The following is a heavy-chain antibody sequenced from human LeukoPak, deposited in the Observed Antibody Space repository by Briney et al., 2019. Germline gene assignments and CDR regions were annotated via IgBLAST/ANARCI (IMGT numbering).Heavy chain of an antibody. V-gene: IGHV3-7*01. J-gene: IGHJ4*02. D-gene: IGHD3-22*01. Sequence: GGSLRFSCAASGFTFSTYWMSWVRQAPGKGLEWVANIKEDGSEKYYGDSVKGRFTISRDNAKNSLYLQMNSLRAEDTAVYYCARDSSGYQWGQGTLVTVSS. CDR1: GFTFSTYW. CDR3: ARDSSGYQ. CDR2: IKEDGSEK.